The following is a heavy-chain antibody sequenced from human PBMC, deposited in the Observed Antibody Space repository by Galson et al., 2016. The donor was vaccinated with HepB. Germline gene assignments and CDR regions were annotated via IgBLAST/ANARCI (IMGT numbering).Heavy chain of an antibody. J-gene: IGHJ4*01. CDR3: ARDNRSAKLPYDYDY. D-gene: IGHD4-23*01. Sequence: SLRLSCAVSGFTFDNHAMSWVRQAPGKGLEWVSGVSGSGGITYYADSVKGRFTISRDNSKNVLYLHMSSLRAEDTAVYYCARDNRSAKLPYDYDYWGQGTLITVSS. V-gene: IGHV3-23*01. CDR2: VSGSGGIT. CDR1: GFTFDNHA.